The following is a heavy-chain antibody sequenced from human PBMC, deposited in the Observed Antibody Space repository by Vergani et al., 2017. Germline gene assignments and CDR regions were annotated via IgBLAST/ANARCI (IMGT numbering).Heavy chain of an antibody. CDR1: GGSISSYY. J-gene: IGHJ6*02. CDR2: IYYSGST. Sequence: QVQLQESGPGLVKPSETLSLTCTVSGGSISSYYWSWIRQPPGKGLEWIGYIYYSGSTNYNPSLKSRVTISVDTSKNQFSLKLSSVTAADTAVYYCASSGYSGYDSPYYDYYGMDVWGQGTTVTVSS. CDR3: ASSGYSGYDSPYYDYYGMDV. V-gene: IGHV4-59*01. D-gene: IGHD5-12*01.